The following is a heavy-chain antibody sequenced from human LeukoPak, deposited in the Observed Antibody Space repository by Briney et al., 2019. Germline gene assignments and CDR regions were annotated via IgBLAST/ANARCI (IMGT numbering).Heavy chain of an antibody. J-gene: IGHJ4*02. V-gene: IGHV3-30*18. CDR1: GFTFSSYW. Sequence: GGSLRLSCAASGFTFSSYWMNWARQAPGKGLEWVAVISYDGSNKYYADSVKGRFTISRDNSKNTLYLQMNSLRAEDTAVYYCAKDSDSGWSFWGQGTLVTVSS. CDR2: ISYDGSNK. D-gene: IGHD6-19*01. CDR3: AKDSDSGWSF.